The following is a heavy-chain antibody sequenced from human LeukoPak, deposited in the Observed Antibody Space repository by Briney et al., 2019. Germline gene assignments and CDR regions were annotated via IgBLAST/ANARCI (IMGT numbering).Heavy chain of an antibody. CDR1: GFTFSSYG. CDR2: IWYDGSNK. J-gene: IGHJ4*02. CDR3: AREGVVTISFDY. D-gene: IGHD3-3*01. V-gene: IGHV3-33*01. Sequence: GRSLRLSCAASGFTFSSYGMHWVRQAPGKGLEWVAVIWYDGSNKYYADPVKGRFTISRDNSKNTLYLQMNSLRAEDTAVYYCAREGVVTISFDYWGQGTLVTVSS.